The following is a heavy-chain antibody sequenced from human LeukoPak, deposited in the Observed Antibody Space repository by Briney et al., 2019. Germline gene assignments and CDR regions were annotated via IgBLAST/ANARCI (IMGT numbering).Heavy chain of an antibody. CDR3: AKEDSSGYGAFDN. D-gene: IGHD6-13*01. CDR2: ISGGGGST. J-gene: IGHJ4*02. Sequence: GGSLRLFCSASGFTFSSYAMSWVRQRAGKGLEWVSAISGGGGSTYYAVSVKVRFTISRDNSKNTLFLQMNTLSAEDTAVYYCAKEDSSGYGAFDNWGQGTLVTVS. CDR1: GFTFSSYA. V-gene: IGHV3-23*01.